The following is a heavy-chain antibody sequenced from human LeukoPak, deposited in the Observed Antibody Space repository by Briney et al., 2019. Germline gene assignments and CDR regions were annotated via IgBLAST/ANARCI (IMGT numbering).Heavy chain of an antibody. V-gene: IGHV4-34*01. D-gene: IGHD6-19*01. Sequence: PSETLSLTCAVYGGSFSGYYWSWIRQPPGKGLEWIGEINHSGSTNYNPSLKSRVTISVDTSKNQFSLKLSSVTAADTAVYYCARHVSGWLSPRYFDYWGQGTLVTVSS. J-gene: IGHJ4*02. CDR1: GGSFSGYY. CDR2: INHSGST. CDR3: ARHVSGWLSPRYFDY.